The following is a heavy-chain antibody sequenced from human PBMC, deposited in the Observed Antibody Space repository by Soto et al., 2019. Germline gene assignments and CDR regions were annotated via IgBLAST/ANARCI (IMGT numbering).Heavy chain of an antibody. D-gene: IGHD2-15*01. CDR1: GGSISSHY. J-gene: IGHJ5*02. CDR2: VHNSGST. CDR3: ARQRIAGCSGGSCYDGIDP. V-gene: IGHV4-59*08. Sequence: PSETLSLTCTVSGGSISSHYWSWIRQPPGKRLEWIGYVHNSGSTNYNPSLKSRVTTAVDTSKNQFSLRLGSVTAADTAVYYCARQRIAGCSGGSCYDGIDPWGQGTLVTVSS.